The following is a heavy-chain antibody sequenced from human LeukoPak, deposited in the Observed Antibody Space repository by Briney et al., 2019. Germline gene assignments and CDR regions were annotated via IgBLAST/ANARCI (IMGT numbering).Heavy chain of an antibody. CDR2: IYYSGST. J-gene: IGHJ4*02. V-gene: IGHV4-59*01. CDR3: ARGHSSSWYGDY. D-gene: IGHD6-13*01. CDR1: GGSISSYY. Sequence: SETLSLTCTVSGGSISSYYWSWIRQPPGKGLEWIGYIYYSGSTNYNPSLKSRVTISVDTSKNQFSLKLSSVTAADTAVYYCARGHSSSWYGDYWGQGTLVTVSS.